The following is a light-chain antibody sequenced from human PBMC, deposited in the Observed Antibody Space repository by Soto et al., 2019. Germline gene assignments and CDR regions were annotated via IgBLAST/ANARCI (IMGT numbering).Light chain of an antibody. CDR1: SSDLGGYNY. Sequence: QSALTQPPSASGSPGQSVTISCTGTSSDLGGYNYVSWYQQHPGKAPKLIIYEVFRRPSGVPDRFSGSKSANTASLTVSGLQTEDEADYYWSSYAARDSFVVFGGGTKLTVL. V-gene: IGLV2-8*01. J-gene: IGLJ2*01. CDR3: SSYAARDSFVV. CDR2: EVF.